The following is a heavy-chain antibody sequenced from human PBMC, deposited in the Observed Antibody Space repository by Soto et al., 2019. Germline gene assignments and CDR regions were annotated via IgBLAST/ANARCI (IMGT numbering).Heavy chain of an antibody. Sequence: EVQLVESGGGLVQPGGSLRLSCAASESIVSSNYMSWVRQAPGKGLEWVSVIYNGVSTYYADSEKGRFTISRDNSKNMLYLQMNSLRAEDTAVYYCARDNAAVGIYGMDVWGQWTTVPVSS. D-gene: IGHD6-13*01. CDR3: ARDNAAVGIYGMDV. V-gene: IGHV3-66*01. CDR1: ESIVSSNY. J-gene: IGHJ6*02. CDR2: IYNGVST.